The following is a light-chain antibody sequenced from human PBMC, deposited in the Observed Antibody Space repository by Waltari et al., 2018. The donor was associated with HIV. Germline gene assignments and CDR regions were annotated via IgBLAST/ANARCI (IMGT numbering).Light chain of an antibody. CDR3: QSADSSGTYAV. CDR2: KDS. Sequence: SYELTQPPSVSVSPGQTARITGSGDVLPRQYAYLYQQKPGQAPVVVISKDSERPSGIPERFSGASSGTTVTLTISGVQAEDEADYYCQSADSSGTYAVFGGGTQLTVL. J-gene: IGLJ7*01. CDR1: VLPRQY. V-gene: IGLV3-25*03.